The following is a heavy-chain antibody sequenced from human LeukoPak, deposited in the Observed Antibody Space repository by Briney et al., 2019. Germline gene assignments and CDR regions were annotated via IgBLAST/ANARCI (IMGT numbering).Heavy chain of an antibody. V-gene: IGHV4-61*02. CDR2: VYISGST. J-gene: IGHJ4*02. CDR3: ARHSQLLLWFGELLDRGFDY. CDR1: GGSISSGSYY. D-gene: IGHD3-10*01. Sequence: PSETLSLTCTVSGGSISSGSYYWTWIRQPAGKGLEWIGRVYISGSTNYNPSLKSRVTISVDTSKNQFSLKLSSVTAADTAVYYCARHSQLLLWFGELLDRGFDYWGQGTLVTVSS.